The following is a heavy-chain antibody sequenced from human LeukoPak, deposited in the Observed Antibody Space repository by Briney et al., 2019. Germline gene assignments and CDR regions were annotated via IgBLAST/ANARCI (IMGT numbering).Heavy chain of an antibody. J-gene: IGHJ4*02. CDR2: IHNSGSV. V-gene: IGHV4-39*07. CDR1: GGSISSSAYH. Sequence: SETLSLTCTVSGGSISSSAYHWGWIRQPPGKGLEWIGSIHNSGSVYYNPSLQSRVTISVDTSTNRFSLKLTSVTAADTALYYCARVVASTSIDSWGQGTLVTVSS. D-gene: IGHD2-15*01. CDR3: ARVVASTSIDS.